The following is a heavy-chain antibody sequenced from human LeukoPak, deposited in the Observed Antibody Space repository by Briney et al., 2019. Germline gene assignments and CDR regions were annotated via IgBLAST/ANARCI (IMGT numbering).Heavy chain of an antibody. CDR3: ARVCAVRGHYYYYMDV. D-gene: IGHD3-10*01. V-gene: IGHV4-39*01. J-gene: IGHJ6*03. Sequence: KPSETLSLTCSVSDDSITMYYWGWIRQPPGKGLEWIGSIFYSGSTYYNPSLKSRVTISVDTSKNQFSLKLSSVTAADTAVYYCARVCAVRGHYYYYMDVWGKGTTVTISS. CDR2: IFYSGST. CDR1: DDSITMYY.